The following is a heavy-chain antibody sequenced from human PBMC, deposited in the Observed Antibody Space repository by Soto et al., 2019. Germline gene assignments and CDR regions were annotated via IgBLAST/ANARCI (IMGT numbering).Heavy chain of an antibody. J-gene: IGHJ5*02. CDR3: ARLPTYYDILTAPQDWFDP. Sequence: ASVKVSCKASGYTFTSYAMHWVRQAPGQRLEWMGWINAGNGNTKYSQKFQGRVTITRDTSASTAYMELSSLRSEDTAVYYCARLPTYYDILTAPQDWFDPWGQGTLVTVSS. V-gene: IGHV1-3*01. CDR2: INAGNGNT. CDR1: GYTFTSYA. D-gene: IGHD3-9*01.